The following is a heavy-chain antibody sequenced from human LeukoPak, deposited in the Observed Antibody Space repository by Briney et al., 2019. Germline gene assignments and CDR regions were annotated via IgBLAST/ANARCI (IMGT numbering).Heavy chain of an antibody. Sequence: GASVKVSCKASGYTFTSYDINWVRQATGQGLEWMGWMNPDSGNTGYAQKFQGRVTMTRNISISTAYMELSSLRSEDTAVYYCARGRRYCSGGSCYYSFEYWGQGNLVTVSS. CDR2: MNPDSGNT. V-gene: IGHV1-8*01. CDR1: GYTFTSYD. CDR3: ARGRRYCSGGSCYYSFEY. D-gene: IGHD2-15*01. J-gene: IGHJ4*02.